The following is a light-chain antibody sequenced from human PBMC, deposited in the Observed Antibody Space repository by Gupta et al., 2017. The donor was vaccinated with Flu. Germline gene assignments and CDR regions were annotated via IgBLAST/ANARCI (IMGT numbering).Light chain of an antibody. CDR1: QDVHKW. V-gene: IGKV1-12*01. CDR3: HQANTFPRT. J-gene: IGKJ1*01. CDR2: HTF. Sequence: PSSVSASVGDTVTITCRASQDVHKWLAWYQQKPGKAPKLLIYHTFSLQGGVPSRFSGSGTGTDFTLTISNLQPEDFATYHCHQANTFPRTFGQGTKVEI.